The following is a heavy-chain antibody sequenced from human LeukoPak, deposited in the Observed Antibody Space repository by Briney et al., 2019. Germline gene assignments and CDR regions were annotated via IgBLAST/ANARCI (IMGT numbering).Heavy chain of an antibody. CDR3: ARGDSSGYDTFDF. J-gene: IGHJ4*02. V-gene: IGHV1-69*13. CDR1: GGTFSRYA. Sequence: ASVKVSCKASGGTFSRYAISWVRQAPGQGLEWMGGIIPIFGTANYAQKFQGRVTITADESTSTAYLEITSLRSEDTAVYYCARGDSSGYDTFDFWGQGTQVTVSS. CDR2: IIPIFGTA. D-gene: IGHD3-22*01.